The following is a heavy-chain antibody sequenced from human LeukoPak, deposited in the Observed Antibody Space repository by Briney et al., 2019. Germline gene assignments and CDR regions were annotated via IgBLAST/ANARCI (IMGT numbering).Heavy chain of an antibody. J-gene: IGHJ3*02. CDR3: AGFMYSGSYQLGDFGDDAFDI. D-gene: IGHD1-26*01. V-gene: IGHV3-48*01. Sequence: PGGSLSLSCAASGFTFSSYGMHWVRQAPGKGQEWVSYIGISSSSIYYADSVKGRFTISRDNAKNSLYLQMNSLRAEDTAVYYCAGFMYSGSYQLGDFGDDAFDIWGQGTMVTVSS. CDR2: IGISSSSI. CDR1: GFTFSSYG.